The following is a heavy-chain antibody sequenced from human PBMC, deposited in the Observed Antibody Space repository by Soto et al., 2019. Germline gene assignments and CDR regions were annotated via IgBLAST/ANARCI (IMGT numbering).Heavy chain of an antibody. J-gene: IGHJ4*02. CDR3: ARGSGVVVTD. D-gene: IGHD2-2*01. Sequence: QVQLVQSGAEEKKPGASVKVSCKASGYTFTSYAMHWVRQAPGQRLEWMGWINAGNGNTKYSQKFHGRVTITRDTSASTAYMELSSLRSEDTAVYYCARGSGVVVTDWGQGTLVTVSS. CDR1: GYTFTSYA. V-gene: IGHV1-3*05. CDR2: INAGNGNT.